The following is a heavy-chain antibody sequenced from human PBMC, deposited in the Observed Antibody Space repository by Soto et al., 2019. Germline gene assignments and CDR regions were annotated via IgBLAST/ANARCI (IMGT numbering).Heavy chain of an antibody. CDR1: GGSISSGGYS. Sequence: PSETLSLTCAVSGGSISSGGYSWSWIRQPPGKGLEWIGYIYHSGSTYYNPSLKSRVTISVDRSKNQFPLKLSSVTAADTAVYYCARVVHAELRWFDPWGQGTLVTVSS. J-gene: IGHJ5*02. D-gene: IGHD1-7*01. CDR2: IYHSGST. V-gene: IGHV4-30-2*01. CDR3: ARVVHAELRWFDP.